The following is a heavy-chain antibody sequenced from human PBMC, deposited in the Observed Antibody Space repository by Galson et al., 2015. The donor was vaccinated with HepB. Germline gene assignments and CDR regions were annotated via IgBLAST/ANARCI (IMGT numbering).Heavy chain of an antibody. CDR3: ARALGIGANYFDY. CDR2: IYYSGST. J-gene: IGHJ4*02. Sequence: ETLSLTCTVSGGSISSYYWSWIRQPPGKGLEWIGYIYYSGSTNYNPSLKSRVTISVDTSKNQFSLKLNSVTAADTAVYYCARALGIGANYFDYWGQGTLVTVSS. CDR1: GGSISSYY. V-gene: IGHV4-59*01. D-gene: IGHD7-27*01.